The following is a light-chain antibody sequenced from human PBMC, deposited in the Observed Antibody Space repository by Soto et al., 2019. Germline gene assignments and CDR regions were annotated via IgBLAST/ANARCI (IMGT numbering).Light chain of an antibody. CDR1: QSISSW. Sequence: DIQMTQSPSTLSSSVGDRVTITCRASQSISSWLAWYQQKPGKAPKLLIHKASSLESGVPSRFSGSESGTGFTLTISSLQPDDFATYYCQQYSLYPWTFGQGTKVEIK. CDR2: KAS. CDR3: QQYSLYPWT. V-gene: IGKV1-5*03. J-gene: IGKJ1*01.